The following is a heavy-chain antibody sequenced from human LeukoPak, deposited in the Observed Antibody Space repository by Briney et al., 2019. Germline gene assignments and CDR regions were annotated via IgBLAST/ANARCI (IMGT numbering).Heavy chain of an antibody. CDR3: ARVSILVPGALFSNAYFFDY. V-gene: IGHV3-21*06. D-gene: IGHD3-10*01. CDR1: GFIFKTYS. J-gene: IGHJ4*02. Sequence: GESLRLSCAASGFIFKTYSMDWVRQAPGKGLEWVSSISTSSGYIYYADSVKGRFTISRDNAKNLLFLQMNSLRAEDTAVYYCARVSILVPGALFSNAYFFDYWGQGTLVTVSS. CDR2: ISTSSGYI.